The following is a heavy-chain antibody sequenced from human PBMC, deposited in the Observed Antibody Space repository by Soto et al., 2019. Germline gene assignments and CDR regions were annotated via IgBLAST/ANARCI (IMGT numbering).Heavy chain of an antibody. Sequence: ASVKVSCKASGGTFSSYAISWLRQAPGQGLEWMGGIIPIFGTANYAQKFQGRVTMTTDTSTSTAYMELRSLRSDDTAVYYCARVNDFILTGYYRRFNYMDVWGKGTTVTVSS. CDR3: ARVNDFILTGYYRRFNYMDV. D-gene: IGHD3-9*01. J-gene: IGHJ6*03. V-gene: IGHV1-69*05. CDR1: GGTFSSYA. CDR2: IIPIFGTA.